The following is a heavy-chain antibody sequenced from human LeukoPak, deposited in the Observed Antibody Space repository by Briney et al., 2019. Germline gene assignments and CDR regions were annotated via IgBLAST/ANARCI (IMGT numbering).Heavy chain of an antibody. CDR3: AKDPDY. V-gene: IGHV3-30*18. Sequence: TGGSLRLSCAASGFTFSSYGMPWVRQAPGKGLEWVAVISYDGSNKYYADSVKGRFTISRDNSKNTLYLQMNSLRAEDTAVYYCAKDPDYWGQGTLVTVSS. J-gene: IGHJ4*02. CDR1: GFTFSSYG. CDR2: ISYDGSNK.